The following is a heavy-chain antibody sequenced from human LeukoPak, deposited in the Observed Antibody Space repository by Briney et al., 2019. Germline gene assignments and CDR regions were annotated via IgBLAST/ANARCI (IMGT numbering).Heavy chain of an antibody. V-gene: IGHV5-51*01. CDR3: ARPNITSYYDSRGYDGFDV. CDR2: IYPDDSDT. CDR1: GYSFTSHW. D-gene: IGHD3-22*01. J-gene: IGHJ3*01. Sequence: GESLRISCQGSGYSFTSHWITWVRQMPGKGLEWMGIIYPDDSDTRYSPSFQGQVTISADKSVSIAYLQWSSLKASDTAMYYCARPNITSYYDSRGYDGFDVWGQGTMVIVSS.